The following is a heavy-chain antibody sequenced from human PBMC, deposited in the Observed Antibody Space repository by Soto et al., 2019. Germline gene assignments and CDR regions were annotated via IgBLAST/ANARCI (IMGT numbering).Heavy chain of an antibody. V-gene: IGHV1-3*05. CDR1: GYTFTSYA. D-gene: IGHD3-22*01. CDR2: INAGNGNT. J-gene: IGHJ4*02. Sequence: QVQLVQSGAEEKKPGASVKVSCKASGYTFTSYAIHWVRQAPGQRLEWMGWINAGNGNTKYSQKFQGRGTITRDTSSRTASMALSRLRSEATSVYCSARALAGYYPPFDYWGQGTLVTVSS. CDR3: ARALAGYYPPFDY.